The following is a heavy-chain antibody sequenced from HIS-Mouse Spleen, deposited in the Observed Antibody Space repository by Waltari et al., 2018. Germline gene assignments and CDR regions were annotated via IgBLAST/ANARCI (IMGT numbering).Heavy chain of an antibody. CDR2: MNPNSGNT. CDR3: ARGHDYSNYFDY. V-gene: IGHV1-8*01. D-gene: IGHD4-4*01. J-gene: IGHJ4*02. Sequence: QVQLVQSGAEVKKPGASVKVSCKPSGYTFTSYDINWGRQATGQGLEWMGWMNPNSGNTGYAQKFQGRVTMTRNTSISTAYMELSSLRSEDTAVYYCARGHDYSNYFDYWGQGTLVTVSS. CDR1: GYTFTSYD.